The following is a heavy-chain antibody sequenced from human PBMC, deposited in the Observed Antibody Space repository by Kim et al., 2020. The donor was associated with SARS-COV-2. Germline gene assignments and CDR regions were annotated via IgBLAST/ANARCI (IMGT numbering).Heavy chain of an antibody. V-gene: IGHV4-39*01. CDR1: GGSISSSSYY. D-gene: IGHD6-13*01. Sequence: SETLSLTCTVSGGSISSSSYYWGWIRQPPGKGLEWIGSIYYSGSTYYNPSLKSRVTISVDTSKNQFSLKLSSVTAADTAVYYCARVKRIAAAGDTEYFQ. CDR3: ARVKRIAAAGDTEYFQ. CDR2: IYYSGST. J-gene: IGHJ1*01.